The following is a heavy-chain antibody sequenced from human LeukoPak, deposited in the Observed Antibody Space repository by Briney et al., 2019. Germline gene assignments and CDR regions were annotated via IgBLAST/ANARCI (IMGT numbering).Heavy chain of an antibody. J-gene: IGHJ4*02. Sequence: GGSLRLSCAASGFTFSSYWMHWVRQAPGKGLVWVSRINTGGSTTDYADSVKGRFTISRDNAKNTLYLQMNSLRAEDTAVYYCSRDLRGRDDYWGQGTLVIVSS. V-gene: IGHV3-74*01. CDR1: GFTFSSYW. D-gene: IGHD5-24*01. CDR3: SRDLRGRDDY. CDR2: INTGGSTT.